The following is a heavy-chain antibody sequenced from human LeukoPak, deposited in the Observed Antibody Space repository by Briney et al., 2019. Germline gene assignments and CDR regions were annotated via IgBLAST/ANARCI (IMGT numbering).Heavy chain of an antibody. CDR1: GGSISSSSYY. J-gene: IGHJ5*02. CDR3: ARIRITMVRGVIRGGWFDP. Sequence: SETLSLTCTVSGGSISSSSYYWGWIRQPPGKGLEWIGSIYYSGSTYYNPSLKSRVTISVDTSKNQFSLKLSSVTAADTAVYYCARIRITMVRGVIRGGWFDPWGQGTLVTVSS. D-gene: IGHD3-10*01. CDR2: IYYSGST. V-gene: IGHV4-39*07.